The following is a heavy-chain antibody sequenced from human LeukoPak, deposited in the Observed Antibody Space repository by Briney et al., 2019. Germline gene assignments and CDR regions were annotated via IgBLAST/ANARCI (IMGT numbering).Heavy chain of an antibody. D-gene: IGHD3-3*01. V-gene: IGHV3-30*18. CDR3: AKEIRWRFDY. CDR1: GFTFNTYG. Sequence: GESLKISCAASGFTFNTYGMHWVRQAPGKGLEWVAVISYDGSNKYYVDSVKGRFTISRDNSKNTLYLQMNSLRAEDTAVYYCAKEIRWRFDYWGQGTLVTVSS. CDR2: ISYDGSNK. J-gene: IGHJ4*02.